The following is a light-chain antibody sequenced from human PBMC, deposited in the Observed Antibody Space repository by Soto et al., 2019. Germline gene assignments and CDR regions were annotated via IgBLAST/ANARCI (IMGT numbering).Light chain of an antibody. J-gene: IGKJ1*01. CDR1: QSLLHSNGCNY. CDR2: LGS. Sequence: DIVMTQSPLSLPVTPGEPASISCRSSQSLLHSNGCNYLDWYLQKPGQSPQLLIYLGSNRASGVPDRFSGSGSGTDFTLKISRVEAVDVGVYYCMQALQTPWTFGQGTKVEIK. V-gene: IGKV2-28*01. CDR3: MQALQTPWT.